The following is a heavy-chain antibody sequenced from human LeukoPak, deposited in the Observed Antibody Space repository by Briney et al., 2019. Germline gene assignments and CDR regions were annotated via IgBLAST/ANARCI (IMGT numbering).Heavy chain of an antibody. V-gene: IGHV4-59*01. CDR3: ARNGYSSSWYRN. D-gene: IGHD6-13*01. Sequence: TSETLSLTCTVSGGSISSYHWSWFRQAPGKGLEWIGYIYDSGSTNFNPSLKSRVTISVDTSKNQFSLKLSSVTAADTAVYYCARNGYSSSWYRNWGQGTLVTVSS. CDR1: GGSISSYH. J-gene: IGHJ4*02. CDR2: IYDSGST.